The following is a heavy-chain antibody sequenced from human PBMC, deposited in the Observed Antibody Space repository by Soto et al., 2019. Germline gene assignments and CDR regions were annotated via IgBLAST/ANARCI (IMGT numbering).Heavy chain of an antibody. Sequence: PSETLSLTCAVSGGSIRNKDWCWSWVRQSPGKGLEWIGEMYSVERTIYNPSLKSRVTVSADESANRFSLRLNSVTAADTAVYYCARHRYCSGATCYHLDNWFDPWGQGTLVTVSS. CDR3: ARHRYCSGATCYHLDNWFDP. CDR2: MYSVERT. J-gene: IGHJ5*02. D-gene: IGHD2-15*01. V-gene: IGHV4-4*02. CDR1: GGSIRNKDW.